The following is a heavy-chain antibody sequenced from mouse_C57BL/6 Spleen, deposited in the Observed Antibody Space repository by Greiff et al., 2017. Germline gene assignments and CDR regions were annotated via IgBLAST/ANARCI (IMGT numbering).Heavy chain of an antibody. J-gene: IGHJ3*01. CDR2: IDPSGSYT. CDR1: GYTFTSYW. D-gene: IGHD1-1*01. CDR3: ARRGSRLSWFAY. V-gene: IGHV1-69*01. Sequence: QVQLQQPGAELVMPGASVKLSCKASGYTFTSYWMHWVKQRPGQGLEWIGEIDPSGSYTNYNQKLKGKFTLAVDKSTSTAYLQLSSLTSEDSAVYYCARRGSRLSWFAYWGQGTLVTVSA.